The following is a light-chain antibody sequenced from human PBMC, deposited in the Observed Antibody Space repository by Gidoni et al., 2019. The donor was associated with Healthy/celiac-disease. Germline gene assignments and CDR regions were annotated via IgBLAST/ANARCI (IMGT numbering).Light chain of an antibody. CDR3: QQRSNWLT. CDR1: QSVSSY. Sequence: EIVLTQSTATLSLSPGERATLSCRASQSVSSYLAWYQQKPGQAPRLLIYDASNRATGIPARFSGSGSGTDFTRTISSLEPEDFAVYYCQQRSNWLTFGGGTKVEIK. CDR2: DAS. V-gene: IGKV3-11*01. J-gene: IGKJ4*01.